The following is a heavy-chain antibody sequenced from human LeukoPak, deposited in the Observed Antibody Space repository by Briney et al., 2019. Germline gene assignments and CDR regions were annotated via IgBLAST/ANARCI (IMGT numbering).Heavy chain of an antibody. CDR3: ARGSRYSDVFDY. Sequence: GGSLRLSCAASGFTFSSYWMHWVRQAPGKGLVWVSRINSDGSSTSYADSVKGRFTISRDNAKNTLYLQMNSLRAEDTAVYYCARGSRYSDVFDYWGQGTLVAVSS. D-gene: IGHD2-15*01. V-gene: IGHV3-74*01. CDR1: GFTFSSYW. CDR2: INSDGSST. J-gene: IGHJ4*02.